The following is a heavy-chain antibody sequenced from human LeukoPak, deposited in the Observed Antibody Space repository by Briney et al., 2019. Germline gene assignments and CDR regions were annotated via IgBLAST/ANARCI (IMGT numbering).Heavy chain of an antibody. Sequence: SETLSLTCTVSSGSISNSNCFWGWTRQPPGKGLEWIGSIFYSGSTDYNPSLKSRVTISVDTSKNQFSLKLNSVTAADTAVYFCARYYGSGRDSDHWGQGTLVTVSS. CDR1: SGSISNSNCF. CDR2: IFYSGST. J-gene: IGHJ5*02. CDR3: ARYYGSGRDSDH. D-gene: IGHD3-10*01. V-gene: IGHV4-39*01.